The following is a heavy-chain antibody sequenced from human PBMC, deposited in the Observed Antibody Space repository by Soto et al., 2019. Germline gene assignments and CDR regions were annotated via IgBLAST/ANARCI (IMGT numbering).Heavy chain of an antibody. CDR1: GGSISSYY. CDR3: ARHLGYCSGGSCYSGVWWFDP. Sequence: SETLSLTCTVSGGSISSYYWSWIRQPPGKGLEWIGYIYYSGSTNYNPSLKSRVTISVDTSKNQFSLKLSSVTAADTAVYYCARHLGYCSGGSCYSGVWWFDPWGQGTQVTVSS. D-gene: IGHD2-15*01. J-gene: IGHJ5*02. CDR2: IYYSGST. V-gene: IGHV4-59*01.